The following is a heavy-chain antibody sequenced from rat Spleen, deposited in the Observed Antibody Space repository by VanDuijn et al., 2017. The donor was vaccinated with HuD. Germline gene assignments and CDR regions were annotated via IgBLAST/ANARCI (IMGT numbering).Heavy chain of an antibody. CDR1: GFSLTSYN. CDR2: MWSGGTT. J-gene: IGHJ2*01. Sequence: QVQLMESGPGLVQPSETLSLTCTVSGFSLTSYNVHWVRQPPGKGLEWMGVMWSGGTTDYNSAPKSRLSISRDTSKNQVFLKMNSLQSEDTTSYYCARDLGHYWGKGVMVTVSS. CDR3: ARDLGHY. V-gene: IGHV2-45*01.